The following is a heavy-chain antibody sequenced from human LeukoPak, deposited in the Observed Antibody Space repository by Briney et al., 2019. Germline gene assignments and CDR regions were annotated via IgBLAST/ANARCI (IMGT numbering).Heavy chain of an antibody. CDR2: IGGSGGST. J-gene: IGHJ4*02. CDR1: GFTFSSYA. Sequence: GGSLRLSCAASGFTFSSYAMSWVRQAPGKGLEWVSAIGGSGGSTYYADSVKGRFTISRDNSKNTLYLQMNSLRAEDTAVYNCAKGSSSWYASYDYWGQGTLVTVSS. CDR3: AKGSSSWYASYDY. D-gene: IGHD6-13*01. V-gene: IGHV3-23*01.